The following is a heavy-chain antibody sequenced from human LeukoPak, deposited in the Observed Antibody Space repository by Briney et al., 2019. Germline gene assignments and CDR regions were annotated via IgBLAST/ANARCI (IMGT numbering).Heavy chain of an antibody. CDR2: THISGST. Sequence: SETLSLTCTVSGGSISDSLWSWIRQPAGRGLEWIGRTHISGSTNYNPSLTSRVTMPVDTSKNQASLKLSSVTAADTAVFYCARTPQGDNYFDYWGQGHLVTVSS. D-gene: IGHD3-9*01. V-gene: IGHV4-4*07. CDR3: ARTPQGDNYFDY. CDR1: GGSISDSL. J-gene: IGHJ4*02.